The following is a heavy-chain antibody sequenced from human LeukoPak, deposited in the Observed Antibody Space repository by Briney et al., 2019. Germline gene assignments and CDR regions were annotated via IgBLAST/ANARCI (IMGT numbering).Heavy chain of an antibody. CDR1: DGSFSGYY. V-gene: IGHV4-34*01. CDR2: INHSGST. CDR3: ARGRVDTAMVQFDP. J-gene: IGHJ5*02. D-gene: IGHD5-18*01. Sequence: PSETLSLTCAVYDGSFSGYYWSWIRQPPGKGLEWIGEINHSGSTNYNPSLKSRVTISVDTSKNQFSLKLSSVTAADTAVYYCARGRVDTAMVQFDPWGQGTLVTVSS.